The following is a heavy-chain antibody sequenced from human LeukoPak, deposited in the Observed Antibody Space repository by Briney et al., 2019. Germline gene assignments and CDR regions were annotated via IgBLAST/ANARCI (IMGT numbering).Heavy chain of an antibody. CDR1: GLTFSDYY. V-gene: IGHV3-11*04. CDR3: AVQITMIVVVPYFDY. J-gene: IGHJ4*02. D-gene: IGHD3-22*01. CDR2: ISGTGTTI. Sequence: GGSLRLSCAASGLTFSDYYMTWIRQAPGRGLEWVSSISGTGTTIYSADSVRGRFTVSRDNARNSLFLHMNSLRAEDTAVYYCAVQITMIVVVPYFDYWGQGTLVTVSS.